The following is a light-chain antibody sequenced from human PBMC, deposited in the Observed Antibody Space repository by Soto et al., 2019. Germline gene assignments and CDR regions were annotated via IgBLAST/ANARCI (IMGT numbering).Light chain of an antibody. CDR2: GAS. J-gene: IGKJ1*01. Sequence: EIVLTQSPGTLSLSPGERATLSCRASQSVSSSYLAWYQQKPGQAPRLLIYGASSGATGIPDRFSGSCAGTYFTITSSRLEPEDFAVYYCQQYGSSPLFGQGTKVEIK. CDR3: QQYGSSPL. V-gene: IGKV3-20*01. CDR1: QSVSSSY.